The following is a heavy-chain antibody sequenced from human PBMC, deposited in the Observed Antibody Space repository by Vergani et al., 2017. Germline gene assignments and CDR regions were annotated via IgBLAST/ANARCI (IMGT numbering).Heavy chain of an antibody. D-gene: IGHD1-7*01. CDR1: GFTFDDYA. Sequence: EVQLLESGGGLVQPGGSLRLSCAASGFTFDDYAMHWVRQAPGKGLEWVSGISWNGGSIGYADSVKGRFTISRDNSKNTLYLQMNSLRAEDTAVYYCAKAKSITGTTYDFDYWGQGTLVTVSS. J-gene: IGHJ4*02. V-gene: IGHV3-9*01. CDR3: AKAKSITGTTYDFDY. CDR2: ISWNGGSI.